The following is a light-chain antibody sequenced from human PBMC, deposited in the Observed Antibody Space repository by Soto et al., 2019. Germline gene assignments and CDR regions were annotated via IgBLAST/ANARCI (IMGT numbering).Light chain of an antibody. CDR2: EVS. Sequence: QPVLTQPASVSGSPGQSITISCTGTSSDIGSYSYVSWYQQHPGKAPKLMIYEVSNRPSGVSNRFSGSKSGNTASLTISGLQAEDEADYYCSSYTTSSTLVFGGGTKLTVL. CDR3: SSYTTSSTLV. J-gene: IGLJ2*01. V-gene: IGLV2-14*01. CDR1: SSDIGSYSY.